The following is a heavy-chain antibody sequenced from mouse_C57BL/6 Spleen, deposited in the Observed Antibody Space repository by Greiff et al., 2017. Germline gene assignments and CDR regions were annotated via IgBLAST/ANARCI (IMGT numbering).Heavy chain of an antibody. CDR2: IDPNSGGT. J-gene: IGHJ1*03. Sequence: QVQLQQPGAELVKPGASVKLSCKASGYTFTSYWMHWVKQRPGRGLGWIGRIDPNSGGTKYNEKFKSKATLTVDKPSSTAYMQLSSLTSEDSAVYYCAREGNYYGSREYFDVWGTGTTVTVSS. V-gene: IGHV1-72*01. CDR1: GYTFTSYW. D-gene: IGHD1-1*01. CDR3: AREGNYYGSREYFDV.